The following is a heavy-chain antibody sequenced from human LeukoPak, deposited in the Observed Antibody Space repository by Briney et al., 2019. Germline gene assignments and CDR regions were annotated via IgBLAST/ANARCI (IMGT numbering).Heavy chain of an antibody. CDR3: ARGVSLQLIDY. V-gene: IGHV1-69*05. CDR2: IIPIFGTA. Sequence: GASVKVSCKASGGTFSSYAISWVRQAPGQGLEWMGGIIPIFGTANYAQKFQGRVTMTRDTSTSTVYMELSSLRSEDTAVYYCARGVSLQLIDYWGQGTLVTVSS. CDR1: GGTFSSYA. D-gene: IGHD5-18*01. J-gene: IGHJ4*02.